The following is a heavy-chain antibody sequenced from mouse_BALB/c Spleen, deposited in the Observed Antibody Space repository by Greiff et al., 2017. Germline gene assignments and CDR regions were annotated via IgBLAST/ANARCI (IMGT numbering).Heavy chain of an antibody. J-gene: IGHJ4*01. D-gene: IGHD2-10*01. CDR1: GFTFSDYY. Sequence: EVHLVESGGGLVKPGGSLKLSCAASGFTFSDYYMYWVRQTPEKRLEWVATISDGGSYTYYPDSVKGRFTISRDNAKNNLYLQMSSLKSEDTAMYYCARAYYGNLYAMDYWGQGTSVTVSS. V-gene: IGHV5-4*02. CDR3: ARAYYGNLYAMDY. CDR2: ISDGGSYT.